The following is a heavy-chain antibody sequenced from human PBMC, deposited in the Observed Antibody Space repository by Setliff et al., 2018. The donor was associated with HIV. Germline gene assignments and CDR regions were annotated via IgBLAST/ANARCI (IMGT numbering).Heavy chain of an antibody. Sequence: KPSETLSLTCAVSGYSISGGYFWGWIRQPPGKGLEWIGSLYHSGTNFYNPSLKSRVTISLDTSTNRFSLKLTSVTAADTAIYYCARQVGSQYSYWSYYVDSWGQGALVTVSS. V-gene: IGHV4-38-2*01. D-gene: IGHD5-18*01. CDR2: LYHSGTN. J-gene: IGHJ4*02. CDR3: ARQVGSQYSYWSYYVDS. CDR1: GYSISGGYF.